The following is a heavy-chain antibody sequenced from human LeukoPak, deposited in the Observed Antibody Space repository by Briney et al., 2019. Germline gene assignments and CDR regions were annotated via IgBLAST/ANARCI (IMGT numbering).Heavy chain of an antibody. CDR2: INHSGSA. D-gene: IGHD4-17*01. CDR1: GGSFSAYY. J-gene: IGHJ4*02. CDR3: ASSVTTESN. Sequence: SETLSLTCAVSGGSFSAYYWTWIRQPPGKGLEWIGEINHSGSANYNPSLKSRVTISVDTSKNQFSLKLSSVTAADTAVYYCASSVTTESNWGQGTLVTVSS. V-gene: IGHV4-34*01.